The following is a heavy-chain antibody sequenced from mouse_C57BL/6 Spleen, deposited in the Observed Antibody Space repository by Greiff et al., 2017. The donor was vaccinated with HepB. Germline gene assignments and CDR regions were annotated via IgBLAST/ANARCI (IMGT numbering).Heavy chain of an antibody. CDR3: ASEAYGNYPYYFDY. CDR1: GYAFSSSW. Sequence: VQLQQSGPELVKPGASVKISCKASGYAFSSSWMNWVKQRPGKGLEWIGRIYPGDGDTNYNGKFKGKATLTADKSSSTAYMQLSSLTSEDSAVYFCASEAYGNYPYYFDYWGQGTTLTVSS. CDR2: IYPGDGDT. D-gene: IGHD2-1*01. J-gene: IGHJ2*01. V-gene: IGHV1-82*01.